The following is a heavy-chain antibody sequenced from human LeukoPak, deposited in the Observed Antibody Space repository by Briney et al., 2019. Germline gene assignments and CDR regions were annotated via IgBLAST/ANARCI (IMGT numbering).Heavy chain of an antibody. V-gene: IGHV1-24*01. Sequence: ASVKVSCKVSGYTLTELSMNWVRQAPGKGREGRGGFDPEDGETIYAQKFQGRVTMTEDTSTDTAYMELSSLRSEDTAVYYCARGSSAGGDAFDTWGQGTMVTVSS. D-gene: IGHD1-26*01. CDR1: GYTLTELS. CDR3: ARGSSAGGDAFDT. J-gene: IGHJ3*02. CDR2: FDPEDGET.